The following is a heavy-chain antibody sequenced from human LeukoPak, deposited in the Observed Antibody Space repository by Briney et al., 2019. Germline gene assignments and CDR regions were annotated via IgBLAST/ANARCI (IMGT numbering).Heavy chain of an antibody. CDR1: GFTFSSYA. V-gene: IGHV3-23*01. CDR3: AKKVGLVSAPLYYFDV. CDR2: ISGPAGSW. Sequence: GGSLRLSCAASGFTFSSYAMSWVRQAPGKGLKWVSAISGPAGSWDYADSVKGRFTISRDNSKNPLLPQMNSLRAEDTAIYYCAKKVGLVSAPLYYFDVWGQGTLVTVSS. D-gene: IGHD5/OR15-5a*01. J-gene: IGHJ4*02.